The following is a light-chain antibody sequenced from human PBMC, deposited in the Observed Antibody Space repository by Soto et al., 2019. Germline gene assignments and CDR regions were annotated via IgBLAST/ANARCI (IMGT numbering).Light chain of an antibody. CDR1: SSDVGGYKY. CDR3: SSFSSSTTLYV. CDR2: EVS. V-gene: IGLV2-14*01. J-gene: IGLJ1*01. Sequence: QSALTQPASVSGSPGQSITISCTGTSSDVGGYKYVSWYQHHADKAPKLMIYEVSNRPSGVSNRFSGSKSGNTASLTIYGLQAEDEADYYRSSFSSSTTLYVFGTGTKVTVL.